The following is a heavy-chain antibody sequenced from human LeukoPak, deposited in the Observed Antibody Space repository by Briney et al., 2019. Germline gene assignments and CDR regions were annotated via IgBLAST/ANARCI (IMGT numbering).Heavy chain of an antibody. D-gene: IGHD6-19*01. CDR1: GFTFSSYW. J-gene: IGHJ6*02. CDR2: INSDGSST. V-gene: IGHV3-74*01. Sequence: GGSLRLSCAASGFTFSSYWMHWVRQAPGKGLVWVSRINSDGSSTSYADSVKGRFTISRDNAKNTLYLQMNSLRAEDTAVYYCARVDPRTGYSSGWYEGIHYGMDVWGQGTTVTVSS. CDR3: ARVDPRTGYSSGWYEGIHYGMDV.